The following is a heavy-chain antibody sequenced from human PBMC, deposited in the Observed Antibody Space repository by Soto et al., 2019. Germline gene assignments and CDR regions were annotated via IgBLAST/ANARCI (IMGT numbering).Heavy chain of an antibody. CDR3: ARDDYDFWSGYYSRYAFDI. D-gene: IGHD3-3*01. CDR2: IKQDGSEK. CDR1: GFTFSSYW. V-gene: IGHV3-7*01. Sequence: GGSLRLSCAASGFTFSSYWMSWVRQAPGKGLEWVANIKQDGSEKYYVDSVKGRFTISRDNAKNSLYLQMNSLRAEDTAVYYCARDDYDFWSGYYSRYAFDIWGQGPMVTVSS. J-gene: IGHJ3*02.